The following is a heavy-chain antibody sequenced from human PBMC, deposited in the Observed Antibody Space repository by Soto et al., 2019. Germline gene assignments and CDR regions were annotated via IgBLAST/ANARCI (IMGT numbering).Heavy chain of an antibody. Sequence: ASVKVSCKASGYTFTSYVMHWVRQAPGQRLEWMGWINAGNGNTKYSQKFQGRVTITRDTSASTAYMELSSLRSEDTAVYYCARGFRIFGVVIPYYYYYYGMDVWGQGTTVTVSS. D-gene: IGHD3-3*01. J-gene: IGHJ6*02. CDR3: ARGFRIFGVVIPYYYYYYGMDV. V-gene: IGHV1-3*01. CDR1: GYTFTSYV. CDR2: INAGNGNT.